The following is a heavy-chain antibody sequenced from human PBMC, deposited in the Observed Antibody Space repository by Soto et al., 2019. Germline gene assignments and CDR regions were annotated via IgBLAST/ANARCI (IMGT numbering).Heavy chain of an antibody. CDR3: ARVYCSSTSCYRGVGYYYGMDV. Sequence: SVKVSCKASGGTFSSYAISWVRQAPGQGLEWMGGIIPIFGTANYAQKFQGRVTITADKSTSTAYMELSSLRSEDTAVYYCARVYCSSTSCYRGVGYYYGMDVWGQGTTVTV. CDR2: IIPIFGTA. D-gene: IGHD2-2*01. CDR1: GGTFSSYA. J-gene: IGHJ6*02. V-gene: IGHV1-69*06.